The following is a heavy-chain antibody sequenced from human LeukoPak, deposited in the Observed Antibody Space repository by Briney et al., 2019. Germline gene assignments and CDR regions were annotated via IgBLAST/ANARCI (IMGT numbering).Heavy chain of an antibody. D-gene: IGHD6-13*01. CDR2: IFGSGDST. Sequence: GGSLRLSCAASGFTFNNYAMSWVRRAPGKGLEWVSLIFGSGDSTFFADSVKGRFTISRDNSLNTLYLQMNSLRAEDTAVYYCARVAAAGGNWFDPWGQGTLVTVSS. V-gene: IGHV3-23*01. CDR1: GFTFNNYA. CDR3: ARVAAAGGNWFDP. J-gene: IGHJ5*02.